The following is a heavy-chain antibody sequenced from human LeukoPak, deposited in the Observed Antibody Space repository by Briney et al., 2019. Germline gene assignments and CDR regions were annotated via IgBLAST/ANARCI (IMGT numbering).Heavy chain of an antibody. V-gene: IGHV4-61*02. D-gene: IGHD2-21*02. CDR2: IYTSGST. CDR1: GGSISSGSYY. J-gene: IGHJ4*02. Sequence: PSETLSLTCTVSGGSISSGSYYWSWIRQPAGKGLEWIGRIYTSGSTNYNPSLKSRVTISVDTSRNQFSLKLSSVTAADTAVYYCARKPAYCGGDCYPGPFDYWGQGTLVTVSS. CDR3: ARKPAYCGGDCYPGPFDY.